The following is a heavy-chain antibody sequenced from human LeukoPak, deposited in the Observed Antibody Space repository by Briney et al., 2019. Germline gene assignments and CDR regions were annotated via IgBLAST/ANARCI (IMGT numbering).Heavy chain of an antibody. V-gene: IGHV4-59*01. CDR3: ARDFCDSSGYYWGYDY. J-gene: IGHJ4*02. CDR2: IYYSGST. Sequence: SETLSLTCTVSGDSISSYYWSWIRQPPGKGLEWIGYIYYSGSTSYNPSLKSRVTISVDTSKNQFSLKLSSVTAADTAVYYCARDFCDSSGYYWGYDYWGQGTLVTVSS. D-gene: IGHD3-22*01. CDR1: GDSISSYY.